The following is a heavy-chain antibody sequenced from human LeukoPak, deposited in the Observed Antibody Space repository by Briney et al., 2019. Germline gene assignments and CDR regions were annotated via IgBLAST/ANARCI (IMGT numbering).Heavy chain of an antibody. Sequence: PSETLSLTCAVYGGSFSGYYWSWIRQPPGKGLEWIGEINHSGSTNYNPSLKSRVTISVDTSKNQSSLKLSSVTAADTAVYNCARAGAKWFRGSYFDYWGQGTLVTVSS. CDR1: GGSFSGYY. CDR2: INHSGST. J-gene: IGHJ4*02. V-gene: IGHV4-34*01. CDR3: ARAGAKWFRGSYFDY. D-gene: IGHD3-10*01.